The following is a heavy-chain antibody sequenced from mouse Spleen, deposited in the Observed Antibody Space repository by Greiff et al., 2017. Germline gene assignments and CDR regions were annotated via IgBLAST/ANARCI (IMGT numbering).Heavy chain of an antibody. CDR1: GYAFSSYW. CDR3: ARNRLLYFDY. D-gene: IGHD1-1*01. Sequence: SGAELVKPGASVKISCKASGYAFSSYWMNWVKQRPGKGLEWIGQIYPGDGDTNYNGKFKGKATLTADKSSSTAYMELRSLTSEDSAVYYCARNRLLYFDYWGQGTTLTVSS. CDR2: IYPGDGDT. V-gene: IGHV1-80*01. J-gene: IGHJ2*01.